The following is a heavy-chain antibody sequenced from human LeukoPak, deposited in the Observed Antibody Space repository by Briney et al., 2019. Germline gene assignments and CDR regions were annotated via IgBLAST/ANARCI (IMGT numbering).Heavy chain of an antibody. CDR1: GFTFSSYG. Sequence: PGRSLRLSCSASGFTFSSYGMHWVRQAPGKGLEWVAVISYDGSDKYYADSVKGRFTISRDNSKDTLYLQMNSLRAEDTAVYYCAKWAYSDFHYWGQGTLVTVSS. V-gene: IGHV3-30*18. CDR2: ISYDGSDK. CDR3: AKWAYSDFHY. D-gene: IGHD1-26*01. J-gene: IGHJ4*02.